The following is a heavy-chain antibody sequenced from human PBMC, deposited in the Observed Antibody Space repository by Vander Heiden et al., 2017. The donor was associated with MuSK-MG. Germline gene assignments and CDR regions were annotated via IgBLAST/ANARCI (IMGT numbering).Heavy chain of an antibody. CDR3: ARVTPDAFDI. J-gene: IGHJ3*02. CDR2: IYDSGSI. Sequence: GLEWIGDIYDSGSIYYYPSLQSRLTMSLDTSKKQFSLQLTSVTAADTAVYFGARVTPDAFDIWCRVTTVTVSS. V-gene: IGHV4-31*02.